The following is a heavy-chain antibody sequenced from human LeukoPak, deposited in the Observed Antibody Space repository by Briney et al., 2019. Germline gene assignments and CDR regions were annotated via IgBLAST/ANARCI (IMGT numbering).Heavy chain of an antibody. CDR3: AKDGSGSYYPFPLLDY. J-gene: IGHJ4*02. CDR1: GFTLSSSW. V-gene: IGHV3-30*18. D-gene: IGHD3-10*01. CDR2: ISYDGSNK. Sequence: GGSLRLSCAASGFTLSSSWMSWVRQAPGKGLEWVAVISYDGSNKYYADSVKGRFTISRDNSKNTLYLQMNSLRAEDTAVYYCAKDGSGSYYPFPLLDYWGQGTLVTVSS.